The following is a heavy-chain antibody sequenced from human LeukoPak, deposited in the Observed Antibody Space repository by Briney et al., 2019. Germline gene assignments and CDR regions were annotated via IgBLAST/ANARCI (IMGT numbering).Heavy chain of an antibody. Sequence: GGSLRLSCAASGFTFSSYSMNWVRQAPGKGLEWVSYISSSSSTIYYADSVKGRFTISRDNAKNSLYLQMNSLRAEDTAVYYCARNSGSFPREYLYYFDYWGQGTLVTVSS. CDR1: GFTFSSYS. CDR2: ISSSSSTI. CDR3: ARNSGSFPREYLYYFDY. V-gene: IGHV3-48*04. D-gene: IGHD1-26*01. J-gene: IGHJ4*02.